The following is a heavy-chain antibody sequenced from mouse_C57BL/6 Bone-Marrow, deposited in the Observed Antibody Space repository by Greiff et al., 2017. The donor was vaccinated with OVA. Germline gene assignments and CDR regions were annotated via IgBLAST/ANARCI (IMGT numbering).Heavy chain of an antibody. Sequence: EVKVEESGGGLVKPGGSLKLSCAASGFTFSDYGMHWVRQAPEKGLEWVAYISSGSSTIYYADTVKGRFTISRDNAKNTLFLQMTSLRSEDTAMYYCVTDPYYAMDYWGQRTSVTVST. CDR2: ISSGSSTI. V-gene: IGHV5-17*01. CDR3: VTDPYYAMDY. J-gene: IGHJ4*01. CDR1: GFTFSDYG.